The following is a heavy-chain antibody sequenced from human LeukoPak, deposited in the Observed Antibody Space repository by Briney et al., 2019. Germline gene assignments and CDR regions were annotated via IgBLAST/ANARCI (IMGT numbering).Heavy chain of an antibody. J-gene: IGHJ5*02. Sequence: ASVKVSCKASGYTFTSYGISWVRQAPGQGLEWMGWISACNGNTNYAQKLQGRVTMTTDTSTSTAYMELRSLRSDDTAVYYCARDSFPNYYDSSGYYRGNWFDPWGQGTLVTVSS. V-gene: IGHV1-18*01. D-gene: IGHD3-22*01. CDR2: ISACNGNT. CDR3: ARDSFPNYYDSSGYYRGNWFDP. CDR1: GYTFTSYG.